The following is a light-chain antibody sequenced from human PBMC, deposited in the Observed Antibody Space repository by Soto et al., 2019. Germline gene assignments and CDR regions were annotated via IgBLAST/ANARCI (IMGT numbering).Light chain of an antibody. CDR2: GAS. Sequence: EIVLTQSPGTLSLSPGERATLFCGASRTISSRFLAWFQQKPGQAPRLLIYGASSRATGIPDSFSGSGSGIDFTITISRLEPEDCAVYFWQQYGYSPHTFGHGTKGEIK. V-gene: IGKV3-20*01. CDR3: QQYGYSPHT. J-gene: IGKJ2*01. CDR1: RTISSRF.